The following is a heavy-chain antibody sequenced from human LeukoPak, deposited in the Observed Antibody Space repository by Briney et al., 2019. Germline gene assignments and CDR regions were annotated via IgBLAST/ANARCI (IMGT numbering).Heavy chain of an antibody. CDR1: GGSISNYY. V-gene: IGHV4-59*01. Sequence: SETLSLTCTVSGGSISNYYWSWLRQPPGKGLEGIGYISYSGNTNYDPSLKSRVTISVDTSKNQFSLKLSSVTAADTAVYYCARDQSGHCSGGSCYNFDYWGQGTLVTVSS. D-gene: IGHD2-15*01. CDR2: ISYSGNT. CDR3: ARDQSGHCSGGSCYNFDY. J-gene: IGHJ4*02.